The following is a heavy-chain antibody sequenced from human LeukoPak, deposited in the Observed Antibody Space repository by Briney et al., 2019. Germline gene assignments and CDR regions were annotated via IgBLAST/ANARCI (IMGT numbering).Heavy chain of an antibody. CDR2: FDPEDGET. J-gene: IGHJ4*02. D-gene: IGHD3-22*01. V-gene: IGHV1-24*01. CDR3: ATNHRSSGYSIDY. CDR1: GYTLTELS. Sequence: ASVKVSCKVSGYTLTELSMHWVRQAPGKGLEWMGGFDPEDGETIYAQKFQGRVTMTEDTSTDTAYMELSSLRSEDTAAYYCATNHRSSGYSIDYWGQGTLVTVSS.